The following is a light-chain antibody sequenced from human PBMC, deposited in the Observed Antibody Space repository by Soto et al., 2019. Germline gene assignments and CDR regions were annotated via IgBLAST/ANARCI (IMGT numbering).Light chain of an antibody. J-gene: IGKJ5*01. CDR2: DAS. CDR3: QQLNFFPIT. V-gene: IGKV1-5*01. Sequence: DIQMIQSPSTLSASVGDRVTITCRASQSISSWLAWYQQKPGKAPKLLIYDASSLESGVPSRFSGSGSGTEFTLTISSLQPDDFATYYCQQLNFFPITFGQRTRLEIK. CDR1: QSISSW.